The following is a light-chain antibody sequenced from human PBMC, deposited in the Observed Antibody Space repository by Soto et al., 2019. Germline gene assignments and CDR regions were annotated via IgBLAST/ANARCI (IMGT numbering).Light chain of an antibody. CDR1: QSVGNN. J-gene: IGKJ5*01. V-gene: IGKV3-15*01. CDR2: GAS. Sequence: DIVMTQSPATLSVSPGERATLSCRASQSVGNNLAWYQQKPGQAPRLLIHGASTRATGVPARFSGSGSGTEFTLTISSLQPEDFATYYCLQYNSYPFPVGQGTRLEI. CDR3: LQYNSYPFP.